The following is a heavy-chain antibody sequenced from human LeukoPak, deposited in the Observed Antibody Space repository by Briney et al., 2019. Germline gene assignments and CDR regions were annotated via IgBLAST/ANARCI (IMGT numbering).Heavy chain of an antibody. V-gene: IGHV3-74*01. D-gene: IGHD3-10*01. CDR2: INSDGSST. CDR3: ARDTGTYYYGSGSYLFDY. Sequence: GGSLRLSCAASGFTFSSYWMHWVRQAPGKGLVWVSRINSDGSSTSYADSVKGRFTISRDNAKSTLYLQMNSLRAEDTAVYYCARDTGTYYYGSGSYLFDYWGQGTLVTVSS. CDR1: GFTFSSYW. J-gene: IGHJ4*02.